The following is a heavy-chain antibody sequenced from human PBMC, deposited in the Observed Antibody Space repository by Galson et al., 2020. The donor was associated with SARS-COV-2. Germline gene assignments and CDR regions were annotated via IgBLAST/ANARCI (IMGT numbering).Heavy chain of an antibody. Sequence: ASVKVSCRTSGYTFATYGITWVRQAPGQGLEWMGWISTYNGNTHYAQKLQGRVTMTTDTSTSTAYMDLGSLTSDDTAVYYRARGGRTNSIDYWGQGTLVTVSS. D-gene: IGHD2-21*01. CDR1: GYTFATYG. CDR2: ISTYNGNT. V-gene: IGHV1-18*01. J-gene: IGHJ4*02. CDR3: ARGGRTNSIDY.